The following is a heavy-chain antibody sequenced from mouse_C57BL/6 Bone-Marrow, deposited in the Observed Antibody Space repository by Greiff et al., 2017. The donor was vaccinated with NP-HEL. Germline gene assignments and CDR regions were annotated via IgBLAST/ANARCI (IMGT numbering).Heavy chain of an antibody. CDR2: IYPRSGNT. CDR1: GYTFTSYG. V-gene: IGHV1-81*01. CDR3: AREGDYGSSYSYYFDY. Sequence: QVQLQQSGAALARPGASVKLSCKASGYTFTSYGISWVKQRTGQGLEWIGEIYPRSGNTYYIEKFKGKATLTADKSSSTAYMELRSLTSEDSAVYFCAREGDYGSSYSYYFDYWGQGTTLTVSS. J-gene: IGHJ2*01. D-gene: IGHD1-1*01.